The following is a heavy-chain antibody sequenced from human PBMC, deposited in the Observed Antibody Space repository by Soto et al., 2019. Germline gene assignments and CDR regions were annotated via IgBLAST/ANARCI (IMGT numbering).Heavy chain of an antibody. CDR3: ARGKEGIVGPTITLADGMDV. J-gene: IGHJ6*02. CDR2: INPNSGGT. V-gene: IGHV1-2*04. D-gene: IGHD1-26*01. CDR1: GYTFTVYY. Sequence: GASVKVSCKASGYTFTVYYIQWVRQAPGQGLEWMGWINPNSGGTNYAQKFQGWVTMTRDTSIGTVYMELNRLKSDDTAVYYCARGKEGIVGPTITLADGMDVWGQGTTVTAP.